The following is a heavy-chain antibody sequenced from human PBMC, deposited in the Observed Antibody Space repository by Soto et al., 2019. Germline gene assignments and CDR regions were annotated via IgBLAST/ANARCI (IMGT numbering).Heavy chain of an antibody. J-gene: IGHJ4*02. D-gene: IGHD3-22*01. CDR2: IYHSGAT. V-gene: IGHV4-30-4*01. CDR1: GGSITSGDYY. CDR3: ARDNSGYSRADY. Sequence: QVQLQESGPGLVKPSQTLSLTCTVSGGSITSGDYYWSWIRQPPGKGLEWIGYIYHSGATFYNPSLKSRVTISVDTPKTQFSLMLSSVTAADTAVYYCARDNSGYSRADYWGQGTLVTVSS.